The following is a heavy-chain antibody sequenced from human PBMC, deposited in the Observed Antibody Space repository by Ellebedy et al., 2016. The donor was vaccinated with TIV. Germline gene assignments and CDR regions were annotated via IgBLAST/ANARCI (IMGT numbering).Heavy chain of an antibody. Sequence: AASVKVSCKASGCTFTTYDITWVRQATGQGLEWMGWMNPNSGNTGYAQKFQGRVTMTRNSSISTAYMELSSLRSEDTAVYYCARNGRGYSYGYDGYFDSWGLGTLVTVSS. D-gene: IGHD5-18*01. J-gene: IGHJ4*02. CDR2: MNPNSGNT. CDR1: GCTFTTYD. CDR3: ARNGRGYSYGYDGYFDS. V-gene: IGHV1-8*01.